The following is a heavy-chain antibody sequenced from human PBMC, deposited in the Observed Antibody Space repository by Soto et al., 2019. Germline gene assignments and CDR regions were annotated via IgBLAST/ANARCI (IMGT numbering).Heavy chain of an antibody. J-gene: IGHJ4*02. CDR1: GGSVSDKTYY. Sequence: SETLSLTCSVSGGSVSDKTYYWSWIRQPPGKRLEWIGYVYYSGTTNYNPSPKSRVTISVDLSKNRFSLRLSSVTTADTALYYCARTTAVPNTLRSRYFFDYWGQGTLVTVSS. D-gene: IGHD4-17*01. V-gene: IGHV4-61*01. CDR2: VYYSGTT. CDR3: ARTTAVPNTLRSRYFFDY.